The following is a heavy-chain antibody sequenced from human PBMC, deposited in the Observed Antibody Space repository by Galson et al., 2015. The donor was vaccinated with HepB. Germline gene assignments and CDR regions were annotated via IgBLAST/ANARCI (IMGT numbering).Heavy chain of an antibody. J-gene: IGHJ3*02. CDR2: IIPIFGTA. D-gene: IGHD2-2*02. V-gene: IGHV1-69*13. Sequence: SVKVSCKASGGTFSSYAISWVRQAPGQGLEWMGGIIPIFGTANYAQKFQGRVTITADESTSTAYMELSSLRSEDTAVYYCARDCSSTSCYTAHDAFDIWGQGTMVTVSS. CDR3: ARDCSSTSCYTAHDAFDI. CDR1: GGTFSSYA.